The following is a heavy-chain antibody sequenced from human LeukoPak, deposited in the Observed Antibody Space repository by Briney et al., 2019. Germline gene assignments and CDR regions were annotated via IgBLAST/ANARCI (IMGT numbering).Heavy chain of an antibody. Sequence: GGSPRLSCAASGFTFSNYAMSCVRQPPGKGLEWVSGISGSGGSTYYADSVKGRFTISRDNSKNTLYLQMNSLRAEDTAVYYCAKDRSYGLDYWGQGTLVTVSS. V-gene: IGHV3-23*01. J-gene: IGHJ4*02. CDR3: AKDRSYGLDY. D-gene: IGHD5-18*01. CDR2: ISGSGGST. CDR1: GFTFSNYA.